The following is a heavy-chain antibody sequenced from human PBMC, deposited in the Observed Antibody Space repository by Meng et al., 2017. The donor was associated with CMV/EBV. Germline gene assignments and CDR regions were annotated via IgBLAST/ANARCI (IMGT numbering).Heavy chain of an antibody. CDR1: GCSISSGDYY. J-gene: IGHJ4*02. D-gene: IGHD1-14*01. CDR2: IYYSGST. Sequence: VQLQESGPGLVKPSPTLSLTCTVSGCSISSGDYYWSWIRQPPGKGLEWIGYIYYSGSTYYNPSLKSRVTISVDTSKNQFSLKLSSVTAADTAVYYCARVTSRVAGAFDYWGQGTLVTVSS. CDR3: ARVTSRVAGAFDY. V-gene: IGHV4-30-4*08.